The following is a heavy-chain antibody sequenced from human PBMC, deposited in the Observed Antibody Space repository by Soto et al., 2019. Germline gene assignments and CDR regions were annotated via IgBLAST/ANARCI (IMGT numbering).Heavy chain of an antibody. D-gene: IGHD2-8*01. J-gene: IGHJ5*02. V-gene: IGHV1-18*04. CDR1: GYTFTSYG. CDR2: ISAYNGNT. CDR3: ARGRYCTNGVCYTPDP. Sequence: ASVKVSCKASGYTFTSYGISWVRQAPGQGLEWMGWISAYNGNTNYAQKLQGRVTMTTDTSTSTAYMELRSLRSDDTAVYYCARGRYCTNGVCYTPDPWGQGTLVTVSS.